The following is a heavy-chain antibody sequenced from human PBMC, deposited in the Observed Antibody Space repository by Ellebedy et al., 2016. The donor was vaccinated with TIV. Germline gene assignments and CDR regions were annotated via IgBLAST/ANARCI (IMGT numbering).Heavy chain of an antibody. CDR2: ISNHGKDK. D-gene: IGHD6-19*01. V-gene: IGHV3-30*03. CDR3: VRDGSGWDLDY. J-gene: IGHJ4*02. Sequence: GESLKISXVASGLTFSRYGIHWVRQAPGKGLEWVAFISNHGKDKYYADSVKGRFTISRDDSKNTVYLQISSLRPDDTAVYYCVRDGSGWDLDYWGQGTQVTVSS. CDR1: GLTFSRYG.